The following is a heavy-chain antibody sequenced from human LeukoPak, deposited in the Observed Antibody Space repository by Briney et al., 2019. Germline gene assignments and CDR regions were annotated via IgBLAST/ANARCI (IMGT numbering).Heavy chain of an antibody. J-gene: IGHJ4*02. D-gene: IGHD3-10*01. Sequence: PSETLSLTCSVSGDSVTSYYWSWIRQPPGKGLEWIGYVSSDGTTNYTPSLRSRVIMSVDTAKNHISLSLTSLTAADTAIYYCARDPGGALRSIDYWGQGTLVTVSS. V-gene: IGHV4-4*08. CDR2: VSSDGTT. CDR1: GDSVTSYY. CDR3: ARDPGGALRSIDY.